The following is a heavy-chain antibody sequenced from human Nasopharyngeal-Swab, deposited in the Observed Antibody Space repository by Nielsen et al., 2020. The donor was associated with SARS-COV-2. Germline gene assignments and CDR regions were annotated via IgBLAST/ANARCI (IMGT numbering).Heavy chain of an antibody. D-gene: IGHD1-14*01. J-gene: IGHJ6*01. Sequence: PGKGLEWIGEINHSGSNNYNPSLKSRVTISVDTSKNQFSLKLSSVTAADTAVYYCARPTTLGYYYGMDVWGQGTTVTVSS. V-gene: IGHV4-34*01. CDR3: ARPTTLGYYYGMDV. CDR2: INHSGSN.